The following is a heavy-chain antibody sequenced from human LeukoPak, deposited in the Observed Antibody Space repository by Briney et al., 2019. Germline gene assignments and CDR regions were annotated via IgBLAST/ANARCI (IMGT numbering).Heavy chain of an antibody. CDR2: IRYDVSNK. V-gene: IGHV3-30*02. D-gene: IGHD3-16*01. J-gene: IGHJ6*03. CDR1: GFNFSSYG. Sequence: GGSLRLSCAASGFNFSSYGMHWVRQAPGKGLEWVAFIRYDVSNKYYADSVKGRFTISRDNSKNTLYLQMNSLRAEDTAVYYCAKRGGAAYYYYYMDVWGKGTTVTISS. CDR3: AKRGGAAYYYYYMDV.